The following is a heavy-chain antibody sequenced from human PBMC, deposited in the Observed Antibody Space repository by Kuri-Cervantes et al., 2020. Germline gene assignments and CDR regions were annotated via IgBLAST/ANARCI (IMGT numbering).Heavy chain of an antibody. J-gene: IGHJ3*01. Sequence: LSLTCAASGFTFSSYGMHWVRQAPGKGLEWVAVIWYDGSNKYYADSVKGRFTISRDNSKNTLYLQMNSLRAEDTAVYYCARGSGSAIFDVWGQGTMVTDSS. CDR2: IWYDGSNK. CDR3: ARGSGSAIFDV. V-gene: IGHV3-33*01. D-gene: IGHD3-3*01. CDR1: GFTFSSYG.